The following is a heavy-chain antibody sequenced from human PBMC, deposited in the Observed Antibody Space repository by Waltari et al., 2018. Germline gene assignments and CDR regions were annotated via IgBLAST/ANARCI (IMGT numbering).Heavy chain of an antibody. Sequence: QLQLQESGPGLVKPSETLSLTCTVSGGSISSRSYYWGWIRQPPGKGLEWIGSIYYSGSTYYNPSLKSRVTISVDTSKNQFSLKLSSVTAADTAVYYCARHPTDIVVVPAAIPWFDPWGQGTLVTVSS. D-gene: IGHD2-2*01. CDR3: ARHPTDIVVVPAAIPWFDP. CDR2: IYYSGST. V-gene: IGHV4-39*01. J-gene: IGHJ5*02. CDR1: GGSISSRSYY.